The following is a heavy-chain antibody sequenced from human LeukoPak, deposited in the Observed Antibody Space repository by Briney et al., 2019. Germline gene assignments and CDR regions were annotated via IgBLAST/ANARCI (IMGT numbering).Heavy chain of an antibody. D-gene: IGHD3-10*01. J-gene: IGHJ5*02. Sequence: ASVKVSSKASGYTFTSYGISWVRQAPGQGLEWVGWISAYNGNTNYAQKLQGRVTMTTDTSTSTAYMELRSLRSDDTAVYYCARVAMVRGVIMDWFDPWGQGTLVTVSS. CDR1: GYTFTSYG. CDR2: ISAYNGNT. CDR3: ARVAMVRGVIMDWFDP. V-gene: IGHV1-18*04.